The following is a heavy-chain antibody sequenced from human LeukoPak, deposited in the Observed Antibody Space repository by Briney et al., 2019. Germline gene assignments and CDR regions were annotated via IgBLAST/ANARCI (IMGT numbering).Heavy chain of an antibody. D-gene: IGHD2-21*01. CDR3: AKTVVVITFRFDS. CDR1: GFSFNNYV. J-gene: IGHJ4*02. CDR2: ISGDGART. Sequence: PGGSLRLSCAASGFSFNNYVMSWVRQAPGKGLEWVSAISGDGARTYYVDSVKGRFTISRDNSKNTLDLQMNSLRAEDTAIYYCAKTVVVITFRFDSWGQGSLVTVSS. V-gene: IGHV3-23*01.